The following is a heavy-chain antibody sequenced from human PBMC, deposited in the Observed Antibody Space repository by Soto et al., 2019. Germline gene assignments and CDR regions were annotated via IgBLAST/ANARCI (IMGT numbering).Heavy chain of an antibody. CDR3: TTGAAYSCGWFRAEAFES. V-gene: IGHV3-23*01. J-gene: IGHJ3*02. CDR1: GFAFSSYT. D-gene: IGHD6-19*01. CDR2: VSGGGGST. Sequence: EVQLLESGGDLVRPGGSLRLSCAASGFAFSSYTMTWVRQPPGKGPAWVSSVSGGGGSTYYADSVKGRFTISRDNSKNTXXRHRNSLRANDTSVYDCTTGAAYSCGWFRAEAFESWGLARMLTVAS.